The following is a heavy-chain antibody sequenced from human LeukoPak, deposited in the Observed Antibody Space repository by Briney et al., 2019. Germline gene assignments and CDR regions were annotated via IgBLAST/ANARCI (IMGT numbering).Heavy chain of an antibody. V-gene: IGHV3-48*03. CDR2: ISSSGSTI. D-gene: IGHD2-15*01. CDR1: GFTFSSYA. CDR3: ARAGVVRSPGY. Sequence: GGSLRLSCAASGFTFSSYAMSWVRQAPGKGLEWVSTISSSGSTIYYADSVKGRFTISRDNAKNSLYLQMNSLRAEDTAVYYCARAGVVRSPGYRGQGTLVTVSS. J-gene: IGHJ4*02.